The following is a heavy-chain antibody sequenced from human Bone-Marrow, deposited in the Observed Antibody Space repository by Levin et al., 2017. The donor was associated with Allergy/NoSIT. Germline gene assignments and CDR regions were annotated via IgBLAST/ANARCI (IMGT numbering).Heavy chain of an antibody. CDR1: GASISGTTYY. V-gene: IGHV4-39*01. Sequence: SETLSLTCTVSGASISGTTYYWGWIRQPPGKGQEWIGNINYSGSTYYNPSLRSRVTISVDTSKNQFSLKLSSVTAADTAVYYCVRLAPTSKAYCCDFWGQGTLVSVSS. CDR2: INYSGST. CDR3: VRLAPTSKAYCCDF. J-gene: IGHJ4*02.